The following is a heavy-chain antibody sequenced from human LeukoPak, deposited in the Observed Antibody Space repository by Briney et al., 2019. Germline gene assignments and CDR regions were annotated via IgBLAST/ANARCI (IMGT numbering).Heavy chain of an antibody. CDR2: IDPGDSET. Sequence: PGESLKISCKGSGSRFTRYWIAWVRQMPGKGLQWMGIIDPGDSETRYSPSFQGQVTITADKSISTAYLQWSSLKASDTAMYYCARLNDGFDIWGQGAMVIVSS. J-gene: IGHJ3*02. V-gene: IGHV5-51*01. CDR3: ARLNDGFDI. CDR1: GSRFTRYW.